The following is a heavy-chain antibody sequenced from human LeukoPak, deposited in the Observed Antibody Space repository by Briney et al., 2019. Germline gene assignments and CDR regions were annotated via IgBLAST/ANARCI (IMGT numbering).Heavy chain of an antibody. CDR2: ISYDGSNK. CDR3: AGEREAASIHDY. V-gene: IGHV3-30*04. J-gene: IGHJ4*02. CDR1: GFTFSSYA. Sequence: GGCLRLSCAASGFTFSSYAMHWVRQAPGKGLEWVAVISYDGSNKYYADSVKGRFTISRDNSKNTVYLQMNSLRGDDTAVYYCAGEREAASIHDYWGQGTLVTVSS. D-gene: IGHD5-24*01.